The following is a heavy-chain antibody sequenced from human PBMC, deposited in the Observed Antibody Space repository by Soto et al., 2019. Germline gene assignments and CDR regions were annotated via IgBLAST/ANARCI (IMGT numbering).Heavy chain of an antibody. Sequence: ASVKVSCKASGYKFINHYIHWVRQAPGVGLEWMGIINPNGGGTDYAQKFQGRVTMTTDTYASTVHMELSSLRSEDTAVYFCARDSSASATSYSFDYWAREPWSPSPQ. CDR1: GYKFINHY. CDR2: INPNGGGT. J-gene: IGHJ4*02. D-gene: IGHD3-10*01. CDR3: ARDSSASATSYSFDY. V-gene: IGHV1-46*01.